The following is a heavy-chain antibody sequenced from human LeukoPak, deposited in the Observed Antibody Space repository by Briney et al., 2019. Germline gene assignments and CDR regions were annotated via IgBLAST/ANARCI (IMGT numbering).Heavy chain of an antibody. J-gene: IGHJ4*02. CDR3: ARGSPLKYCSGGSCLLY. V-gene: IGHV4-61*02. CDR2: IYTSGST. D-gene: IGHD2-15*01. CDR1: GGSISSGSYY. Sequence: SQTLSLACTVSGGSISSGSYYWSWIRQPAGKGLEWIGRIYTSGSTNYNPSLKSRVTISVDTSKNQFSLKLSSVTAADTAVYYCARGSPLKYCSGGSCLLYWGQGTLVTVSS.